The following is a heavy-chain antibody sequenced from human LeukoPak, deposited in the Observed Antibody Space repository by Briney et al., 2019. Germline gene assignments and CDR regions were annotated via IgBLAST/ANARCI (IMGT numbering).Heavy chain of an antibody. D-gene: IGHD3-10*01. CDR3: ARDYGYAMDV. V-gene: IGHV3-74*01. Sequence: AGGSLRLSCAASGFAFSASWMHWVRQAPGKGLVWVSLFNSDGSVTAYADSVRGRFTISRDNAKNTLYLQMNSLRAEDTAVYYCARDYGYAMDVWGQGTTVTVSS. CDR2: FNSDGSVT. CDR1: GFAFSASW. J-gene: IGHJ6*02.